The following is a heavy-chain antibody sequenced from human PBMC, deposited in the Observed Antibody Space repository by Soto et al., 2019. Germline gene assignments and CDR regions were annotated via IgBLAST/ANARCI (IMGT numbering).Heavy chain of an antibody. J-gene: IGHJ4*02. V-gene: IGHV3-23*01. CDR3: AKVPVYYDGSGNVPPHFDY. CDR2: ISGSGGST. D-gene: IGHD3-10*01. Sequence: KGLEWVSAISGSGGSTFYADSVKGRFTISRDNSQHTLYLQLNSQSAEDTAAYYCAKVPVYYDGSGNVPPHFDYWGQGTLVTVSS.